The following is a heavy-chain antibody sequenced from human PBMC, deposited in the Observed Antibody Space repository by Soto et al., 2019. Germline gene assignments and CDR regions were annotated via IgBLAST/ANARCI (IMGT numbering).Heavy chain of an antibody. CDR3: ATSGGRITGTFDY. D-gene: IGHD1-20*01. CDR1: GFTFSSYG. J-gene: IGHJ4*02. Sequence: QVQLVESGGGVVQPGRSLRLSCAASGFTFSSYGMHWVRQAPGKGLEWVAVISYDGSNKYYADSVKGRFTISRDNSKNTLYLQMNSLRAEDTAVYYCATSGGRITGTFDYWGQGTLVTVSS. CDR2: ISYDGSNK. V-gene: IGHV3-30*03.